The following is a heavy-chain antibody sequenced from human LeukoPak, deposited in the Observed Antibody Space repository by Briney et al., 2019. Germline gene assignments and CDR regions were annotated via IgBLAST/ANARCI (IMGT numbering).Heavy chain of an antibody. Sequence: SETLSLTCTVSGGSISSYYWSWIRQPAGKGLEWIGRIYTSGSTNYNPSLKSRVTMSVDTSKNQFSLKLSSVTAADTAVYYCARDLSSYCSSTSCPLGYWGQGTLVTVPS. J-gene: IGHJ4*02. V-gene: IGHV4-4*07. CDR2: IYTSGST. CDR3: ARDLSSYCSSTSCPLGY. CDR1: GGSISSYY. D-gene: IGHD2-2*01.